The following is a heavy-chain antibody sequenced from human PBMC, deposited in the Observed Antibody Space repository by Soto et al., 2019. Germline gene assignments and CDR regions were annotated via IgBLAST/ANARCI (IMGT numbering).Heavy chain of an antibody. CDR3: ARLRVAAAGFCYYCSVLDF. V-gene: IGHV5-51*01. CDR1: GYSFTSYW. J-gene: IGHJ6*04. Sequence: GESLKVSCKGSGYSFTSYWIGWVRQMHGKGLEWMGIIYPGDSDTRYSPSFQGQVTISADKSISTAYLQWSSLKASDTAMYYCARLRVAAAGFCYYCSVLDFWGKGTTVTVSP. D-gene: IGHD6-13*01. CDR2: IYPGDSDT.